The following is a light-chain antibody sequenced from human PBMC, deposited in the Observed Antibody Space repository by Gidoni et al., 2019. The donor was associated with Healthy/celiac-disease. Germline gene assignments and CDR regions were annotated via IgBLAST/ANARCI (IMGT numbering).Light chain of an antibody. CDR1: QRIRND. CDR2: AAS. V-gene: IGKV1-6*01. Sequence: IQMTESPSSLSASGGDSVTITCGASQRIRNDLGWYQQKTGIAPTLLIYAASSLQSGVPTRFSGSGSCTDFTLTTICLLPADFSTYYCLQHYNHPPWTFGQGTKLEIK. CDR3: LQHYNHPPWT. J-gene: IGKJ1*01.